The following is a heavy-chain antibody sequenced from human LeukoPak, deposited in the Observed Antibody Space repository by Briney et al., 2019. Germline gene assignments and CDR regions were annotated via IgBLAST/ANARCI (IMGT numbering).Heavy chain of an antibody. CDR2: ISSGSSII. D-gene: IGHD3-16*01. CDR1: GFTFSSYA. CDR3: AKDPPGGYDYVWGSQIDY. Sequence: GGSLRLSCAASGFTFSSYAMRWVRQAPGKGLEWVSYISSGSSIIYYADSVKGRFTISRDNSKNTLYLQMNSLRAGDTAVYYCAKDPPGGYDYVWGSQIDYWGQGTLVTVSS. J-gene: IGHJ4*02. V-gene: IGHV3-23*01.